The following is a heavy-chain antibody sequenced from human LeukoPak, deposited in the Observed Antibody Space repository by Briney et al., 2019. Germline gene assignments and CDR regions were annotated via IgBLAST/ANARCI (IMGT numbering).Heavy chain of an antibody. D-gene: IGHD5-24*01. J-gene: IGHJ6*03. CDR3: AKDRGMATIIYYYYYMDV. CDR2: IRYDGSNK. CDR1: GFTFSSYG. V-gene: IGHV3-30*02. Sequence: GGSLRLSCAASGFTFSSYGMHWVRQAPGKGLEWVAFIRYDGSNKYYADSVKGRFTISRDNSKNTLYLQMNSLRAEDTAVYYCAKDRGMATIIYYYYYMDVWGKGTTVTIFS.